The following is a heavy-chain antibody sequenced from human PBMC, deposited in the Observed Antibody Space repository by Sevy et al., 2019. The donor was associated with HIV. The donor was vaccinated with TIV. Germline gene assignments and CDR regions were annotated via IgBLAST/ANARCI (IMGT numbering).Heavy chain of an antibody. CDR3: VRAVAAHDGF. J-gene: IGHJ4*02. CDR1: GFSLNTYW. Sequence: GGSLRLSCAASGFSLNTYWMSWVRQTPGKGLEWVANVKQDGSVKYYVDSVKGRFTISRDNARNLVYLQMNSRRVEDTALYYCVRAVAAHDGFWGQGTLVTVSS. D-gene: IGHD6-13*01. CDR2: VKQDGSVK. V-gene: IGHV3-7*01.